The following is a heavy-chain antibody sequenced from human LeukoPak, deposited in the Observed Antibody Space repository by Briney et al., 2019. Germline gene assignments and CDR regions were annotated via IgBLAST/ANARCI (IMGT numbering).Heavy chain of an antibody. J-gene: IGHJ4*02. CDR3: ARPSINDYGDFGY. Sequence: PGGSLRLSCAASGFTFSSYSLNWARQGPGKGLEWISSISGTSNSYKYYADSVKGRFTISRDDAKNSLYLQMNSLRAEDTAVYYCARPSINDYGDFGYWGQGTLVTVSS. V-gene: IGHV3-21*01. CDR1: GFTFSSYS. D-gene: IGHD4-17*01. CDR2: ISGTSNSYK.